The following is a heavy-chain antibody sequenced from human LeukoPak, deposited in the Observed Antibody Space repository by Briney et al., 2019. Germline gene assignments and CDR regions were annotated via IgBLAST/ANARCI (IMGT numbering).Heavy chain of an antibody. CDR2: ISYDGSNK. CDR1: GFTFSSYG. J-gene: IGHJ4*02. Sequence: GGSLRLSCAASGFTFSSYGMHWVRQAPGKGLEGVAVISYDGSNKYYADSVKGRFTISRDNSKNTLYLQMNSLRAEDTAVYYCVYCSGGSCYSEPHFDYWGQGTLVTVSS. V-gene: IGHV3-30*03. CDR3: VYCSGGSCYSEPHFDY. D-gene: IGHD2-15*01.